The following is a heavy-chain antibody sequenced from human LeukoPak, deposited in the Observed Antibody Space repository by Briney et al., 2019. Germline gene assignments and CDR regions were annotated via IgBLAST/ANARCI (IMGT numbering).Heavy chain of an antibody. D-gene: IGHD3-16*02. V-gene: IGHV4-38-2*02. Sequence: SETLSLTCTVSGYSISSGYYWGWIRQPPGKGLEWIGYIHDSGSTYYNPSLKSRVTISVDTSKNQLSLKLNSVTAADTALYYCTRDRGIMLTFGGVIAKGAHYWGQGALVTVSS. CDR3: TRDRGIMLTFGGVIAKGAHY. CDR1: GYSISSGYY. J-gene: IGHJ4*02. CDR2: IHDSGST.